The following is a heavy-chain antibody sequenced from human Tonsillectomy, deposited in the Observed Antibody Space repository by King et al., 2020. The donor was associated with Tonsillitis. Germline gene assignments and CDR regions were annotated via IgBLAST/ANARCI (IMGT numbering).Heavy chain of an antibody. Sequence: VQLVESGGDLVQPGGSLRLSCAVSGFTFSNYAMSWVSQAPGKGLEWVSGIVGGGDDTYYADSVKGRFTISRDNFEETLDLQMNSLRAEDTAVYYCAKDMSGYDYHDAFDIWGHGTMVTVSS. V-gene: IGHV3-23*04. CDR3: AKDMSGYDYHDAFDI. J-gene: IGHJ3*02. D-gene: IGHD5-12*01. CDR2: IVGGGDDT. CDR1: GFTFSNYA.